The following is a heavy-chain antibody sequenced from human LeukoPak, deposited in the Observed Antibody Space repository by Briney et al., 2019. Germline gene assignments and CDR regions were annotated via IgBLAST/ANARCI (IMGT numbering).Heavy chain of an antibody. J-gene: IGHJ6*02. CDR3: ARLGPFYDFWSGYLLEPYYYYGMDV. D-gene: IGHD3-3*01. CDR1: GYTFTGYY. CDR2: VNPNSGGT. V-gene: IGHV1-2*06. Sequence: PSASVKVSCKASGYTFTGYYMHWVRQAPGQGLEWMGRVNPNSGGTNYAQKFQGRVTMTRDTSISTAYMELSRLRSDDTAVYYCARLGPFYDFWSGYLLEPYYYYGMDVWGQGTTVTVSS.